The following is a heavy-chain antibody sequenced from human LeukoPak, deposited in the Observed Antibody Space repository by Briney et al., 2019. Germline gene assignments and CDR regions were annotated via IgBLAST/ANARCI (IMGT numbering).Heavy chain of an antibody. V-gene: IGHV4-39*01. CDR3: ARRYCSGGSCYYFDY. CDR1: GGSISSSSYY. D-gene: IGHD2-15*01. J-gene: IGHJ4*02. Sequence: PSVTLSFTCTVSGGSISSSSYYWGWIRQPPGKVLGWIGIIYYSGSTYYNPSLKSRVTISVDTSKNQFSLKLSSVTAAAKAVYYCARRYCSGGSCYYFDYWGQGTLVTVSS. CDR2: IYYSGST.